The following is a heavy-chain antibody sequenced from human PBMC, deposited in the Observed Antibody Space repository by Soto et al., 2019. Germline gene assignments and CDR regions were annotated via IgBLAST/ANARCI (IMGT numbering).Heavy chain of an antibody. Sequence: GGSLRLSCVASGFSFSNYNMNWVRQAPGKGLEWVYYITYSSDTVNYAESVRVRFTISRDNAESSLYLQMNSLREEDTAVYFCARDFGHGHYLDXWGRGTPVTVSX. V-gene: IGHV3-48*02. CDR3: ARDFGHGHYLDX. CDR2: ITYSSDTV. CDR1: GFSFSNYN. J-gene: IGHJ4*02. D-gene: IGHD3-3*01.